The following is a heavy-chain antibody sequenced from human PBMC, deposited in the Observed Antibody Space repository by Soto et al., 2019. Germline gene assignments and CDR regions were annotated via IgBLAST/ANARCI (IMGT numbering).Heavy chain of an antibody. Sequence: EVQLVESGGGLVQPGGSLRLSCAASGFTFSSYSMIWVRQPPGKGLECISYIDSGGGTIYQTDSVKGRFTISRDNAKNSRYLQMNSLRGADTAVYYWARRTSGWYSDYWGLGTLVTVSS. V-gene: IGHV3-48*01. CDR1: GFTFSSYS. J-gene: IGHJ4*02. CDR3: ARRTSGWYSDY. CDR2: IDSGGGTI. D-gene: IGHD6-19*01.